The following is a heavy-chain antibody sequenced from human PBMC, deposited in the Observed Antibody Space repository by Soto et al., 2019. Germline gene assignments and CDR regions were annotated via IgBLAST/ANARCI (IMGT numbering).Heavy chain of an antibody. D-gene: IGHD4-17*01. CDR3: VRERCPFDAFDS. CDR1: GFSFSTYG. J-gene: IGHJ3*02. V-gene: IGHV3-33*01. Sequence: QVQLLDSGGGVVQPGTSLRLSCAASGFSFSTYGMHWVRQAPGKGLEWVAVVWSNGVNNYYADSVRGRFTISRDNSKNSLYLQMNSLRLEDTAVYYCVRERCPFDAFDSWGQGTLVTVYS. CDR2: VWSNGVNN.